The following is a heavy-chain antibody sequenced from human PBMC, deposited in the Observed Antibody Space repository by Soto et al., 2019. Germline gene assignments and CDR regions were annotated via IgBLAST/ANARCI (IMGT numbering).Heavy chain of an antibody. CDR2: IHGGGNSA. D-gene: IGHD4-17*01. V-gene: IGHV3-23*01. CDR3: AKNRGRVTTSWNFHY. Sequence: EVQLLESGGDLVQPGRSLRLSCAASGFTFSGYAMSWVRQAPGKGLEWVSVIHGGGNSAYYADSVKGRFTISRDNSKNTLYLQMSSLRGEDTAVYYCAKNRGRVTTSWNFHYWGQGTLVTVSS. CDR1: GFTFSGYA. J-gene: IGHJ4*02.